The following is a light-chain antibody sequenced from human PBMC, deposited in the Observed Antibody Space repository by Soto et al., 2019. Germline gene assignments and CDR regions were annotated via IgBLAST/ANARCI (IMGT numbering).Light chain of an antibody. CDR1: SNDVGGYNY. V-gene: IGLV2-14*03. J-gene: IGLJ2*01. Sequence: QSALTQPASVSGSLGQSITISCTGTSNDVGGYNYVSWYQQHPGKAPKLMIYHVSNRPSGISNRFSASKSGNTASLTISGLQAEDEADYYCNSYTGSSTHVVFGGGTQLTVL. CDR3: NSYTGSSTHVV. CDR2: HVS.